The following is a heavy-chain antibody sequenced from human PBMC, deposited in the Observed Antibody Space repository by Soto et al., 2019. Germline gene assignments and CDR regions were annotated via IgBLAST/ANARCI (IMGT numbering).Heavy chain of an antibody. Sequence: PSETLSLTCTVSGGSISSYYWSWIRQPPGKGLEWIGYIYYSGSTNYNPSLKSRVTISVDTSKNQFSLKLSSVTAADTAVYYCASSYDFWSGWGRPLSSRYYYYMDVWGKGTTVTVSS. CDR3: ASSYDFWSGWGRPLSSRYYYYMDV. J-gene: IGHJ6*03. D-gene: IGHD3-3*01. CDR2: IYYSGST. V-gene: IGHV4-59*01. CDR1: GGSISSYY.